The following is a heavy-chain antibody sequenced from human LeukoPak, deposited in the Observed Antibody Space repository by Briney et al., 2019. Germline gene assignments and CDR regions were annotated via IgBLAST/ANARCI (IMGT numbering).Heavy chain of an antibody. Sequence: PSETLSLTCAVYGVSFSGYYWSWIRQPPGKGLEWIGEINHSGSTNYNPSLKSRVTISVDTSKNQFSLKLSSVTAADTAVYYCARGLTSVAAAGSYWGQGTLVTVS. CDR3: ARGLTSVAAAGSY. V-gene: IGHV4-34*01. J-gene: IGHJ4*02. CDR1: GVSFSGYY. D-gene: IGHD6-13*01. CDR2: INHSGST.